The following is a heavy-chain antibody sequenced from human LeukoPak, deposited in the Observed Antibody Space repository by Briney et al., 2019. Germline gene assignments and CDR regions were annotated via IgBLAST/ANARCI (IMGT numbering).Heavy chain of an antibody. CDR2: INPNSGGT. D-gene: IGHD4-23*01. CDR1: GYTFTGYY. V-gene: IGHV1-2*04. J-gene: IGHJ6*02. CDR3: AREDLSTVATGTSGMDV. Sequence: ASVKVSCKASGYTFTGYYMHWVRQAPGQGLEWMGWINPNSGGTNYAQKFQGWVTMTRDTSISTAYMELSRLRSDDTAVYYCAREDLSTVATGTSGMDVWGQGTTVTVSS.